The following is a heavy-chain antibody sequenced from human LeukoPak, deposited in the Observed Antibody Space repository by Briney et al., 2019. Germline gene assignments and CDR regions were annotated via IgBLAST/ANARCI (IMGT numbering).Heavy chain of an antibody. J-gene: IGHJ4*02. Sequence: ASVKVSCKASGYTFTSYAMHWVRQAPGQRLEWMGWINAGNGNTKHSQKFQGRVTITRDTSASTAYMELSSLRSEDTAVYYCARQRIAAALLGYWGQGTLVTVSS. V-gene: IGHV1-3*01. CDR2: INAGNGNT. CDR1: GYTFTSYA. D-gene: IGHD6-13*01. CDR3: ARQRIAAALLGY.